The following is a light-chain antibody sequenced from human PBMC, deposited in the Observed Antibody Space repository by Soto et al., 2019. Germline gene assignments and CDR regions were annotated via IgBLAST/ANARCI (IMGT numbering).Light chain of an antibody. CDR1: RSNIGNNA. CDR3: ARWDDSLNARGV. J-gene: IGLJ3*02. V-gene: IGLV1-44*01. CDR2: NNN. Sequence: QSVLTQPPSASGTPGQRVTISCSGSRSNIGNNAVSWYQQFPGTAPKLLIYNNNQRPSGVPDRFSGSTSGTSAFLAISGLQSQDESDYYCARWDDSLNARGVFGGGTKLTVL.